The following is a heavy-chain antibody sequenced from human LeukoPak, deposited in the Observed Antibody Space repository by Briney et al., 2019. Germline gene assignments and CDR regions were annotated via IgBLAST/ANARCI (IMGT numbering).Heavy chain of an antibody. CDR2: ISGSGGST. V-gene: IGHV3-23*01. CDR3: AKGTSAYYYYGMDV. J-gene: IGHJ6*02. CDR1: GFTFSSYA. D-gene: IGHD2-2*01. Sequence: PGGSLRLSCAASGFTFSSYAMSWVRQAPGKGLEWVSGISGSGGSTYYADSVKGRFTISRDNSKNTLYLQMNSLRAEDTAAYYCAKGTSAYYYYGMDVWGQGTTVTVSS.